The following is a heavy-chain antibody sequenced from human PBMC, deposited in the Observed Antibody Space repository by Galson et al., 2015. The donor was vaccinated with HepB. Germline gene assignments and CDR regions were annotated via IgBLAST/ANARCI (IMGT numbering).Heavy chain of an antibody. J-gene: IGHJ4*02. Sequence: SLRLSCAASGFTFSSYSMNWVRQAPGKGLEWVSSISSSSSYIYYADSVKGRFTISRDNAKNSLYLQMNSLRAEDTAVYYCARFGRRIAAFFDYWGQGTLVTVSS. CDR2: ISSSSSYI. CDR3: ARFGRRIAAFFDY. V-gene: IGHV3-21*01. D-gene: IGHD6-13*01. CDR1: GFTFSSYS.